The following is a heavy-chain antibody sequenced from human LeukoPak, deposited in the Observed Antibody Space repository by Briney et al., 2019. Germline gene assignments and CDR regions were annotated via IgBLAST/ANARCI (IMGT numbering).Heavy chain of an antibody. CDR3: ARDYDSYAFDI. V-gene: IGHV1-18*04. J-gene: IGHJ3*02. Sequence: ASVKVSCKASGYTFTSYYMHWVRQAPGQGLEWMGWISAYNGNTNYAQKLQGRVTMTTDTSTSTAYMELRSLRSDDTAVYYCARDYDSYAFDIWGQGTMVTVSS. D-gene: IGHD3-3*01. CDR2: ISAYNGNT. CDR1: GYTFTSYY.